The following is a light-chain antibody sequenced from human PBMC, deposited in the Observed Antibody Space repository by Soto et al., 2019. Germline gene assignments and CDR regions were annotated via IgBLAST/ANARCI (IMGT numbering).Light chain of an antibody. CDR2: AAS. J-gene: IGKJ4*01. V-gene: IGKV1-9*01. CDR3: QQLYSSPLS. Sequence: DIQLTQSPSFLSASVGDRGTITCRASQGISTYLAWYQQSPGKAPTLLIYAASTLQSGVPSRFSGSGSGTEFTLTISSLQPEDFATYFCQQLYSSPLSFGGGTKVEIK. CDR1: QGISTY.